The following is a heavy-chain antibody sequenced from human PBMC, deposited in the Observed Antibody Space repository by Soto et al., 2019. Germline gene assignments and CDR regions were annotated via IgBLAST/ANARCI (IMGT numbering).Heavy chain of an antibody. D-gene: IGHD2-2*01. CDR2: IYYSGST. Sequence: QLQLQESGPGLVKPSETLSLTCTVAGGSISRSSYYWGWIRQPPGKGLEWIGSIYYSGSTYYNPSPTSRVTLSVDTSQTQFSLQLSSVTAADTAVYYCGAGYCSTTSCYELHYWGQVTLVTVSS. V-gene: IGHV4-39*01. J-gene: IGHJ4*02. CDR3: GAGYCSTTSCYELHY. CDR1: GGSISRSSYY.